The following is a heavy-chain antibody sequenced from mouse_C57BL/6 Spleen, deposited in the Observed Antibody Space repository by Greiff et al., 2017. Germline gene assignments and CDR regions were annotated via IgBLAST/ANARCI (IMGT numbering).Heavy chain of an antibody. D-gene: IGHD1-1*01. CDR2: INPSNGGT. CDR1: GYTFTSYW. V-gene: IGHV1-53*01. CDR3: ARCTTVVSYFDY. J-gene: IGHJ2*01. Sequence: QVQLQQPGTELVKPGASVKLSCKASGYTFTSYWMHWVKQRPGQGLEWIGNINPSNGGTNYNEKFKSKATLTVDKSSITAYMQLSSLTSEDSAVYYCARCTTVVSYFDYWGQGTTLTVSS.